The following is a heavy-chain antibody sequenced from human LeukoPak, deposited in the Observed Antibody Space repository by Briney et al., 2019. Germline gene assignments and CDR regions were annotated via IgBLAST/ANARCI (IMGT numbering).Heavy chain of an antibody. V-gene: IGHV1-18*01. Sequence: ASVKVSCTASGYTFTTYGITWVRQAPGQGLEWMGWISAYNGNTNYAQKLQGRVTMTTDTSTSTAYMELRSPRSDDTAVYYCARAWYSGNYPVDYWGQGTLVTVSS. CDR1: GYTFTTYG. CDR2: ISAYNGNT. J-gene: IGHJ4*02. CDR3: ARAWYSGNYPVDY. D-gene: IGHD1-26*01.